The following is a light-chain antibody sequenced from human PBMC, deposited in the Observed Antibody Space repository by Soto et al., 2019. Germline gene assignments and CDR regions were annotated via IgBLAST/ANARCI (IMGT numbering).Light chain of an antibody. CDR3: QQYNSYST. J-gene: IGKJ1*01. V-gene: IGKV3-15*01. CDR2: GAS. CDR1: QTILSN. Sequence: EIVMTQSPATLSVSPGERATLSCRASQTILSNLAWYQQKPGQAPRLLIYGASTRATDIPARFSGSASGTEFTLTISSLQSEDVATYYCQQYNSYSTCGQGTKVDIK.